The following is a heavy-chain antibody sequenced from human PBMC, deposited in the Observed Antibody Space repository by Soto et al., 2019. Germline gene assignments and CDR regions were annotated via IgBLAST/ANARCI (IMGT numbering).Heavy chain of an antibody. V-gene: IGHV4-34*01. CDR3: ARPVTYFDVLTGKAPHYDAFDI. J-gene: IGHJ3*02. Sequence: SETLSITCAVYGESFNHFYWAWIRQSPEKGLEWIGEINNFGTTNYNPSLQSRLTLSVDTSKNQFSLRLTSVTAADTAVYYCARPVTYFDVLTGKAPHYDAFDIWGHGIMVTVSS. CDR1: GESFNHFY. D-gene: IGHD3-9*01. CDR2: INNFGTT.